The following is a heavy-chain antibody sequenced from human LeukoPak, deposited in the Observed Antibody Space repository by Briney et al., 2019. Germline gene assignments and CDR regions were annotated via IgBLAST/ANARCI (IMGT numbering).Heavy chain of an antibody. V-gene: IGHV4-4*07. CDR3: ARVDILTGYHDY. CDR1: GGSISTYY. J-gene: IGHJ4*02. Sequence: SETLSLTCTVSGGSISTYYWSWIRQPAGKGLEWIGRIYTSGSTNDNPSLKSRVTISVDTSKNQFSLKLSSVTAADTAVYYCARVDILTGYHDYWGQGTLVTVSS. CDR2: IYTSGST. D-gene: IGHD3-9*01.